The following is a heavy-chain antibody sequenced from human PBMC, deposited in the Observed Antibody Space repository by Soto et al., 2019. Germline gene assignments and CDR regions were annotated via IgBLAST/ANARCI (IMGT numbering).Heavy chain of an antibody. J-gene: IGHJ4*02. V-gene: IGHV3-64*01. CDR1: GFTCSSYA. CDR3: ARTSGYAFDY. Sequence: GGSLRLSCAASGFTCSSYAMHWVRQAPGKGLEYVSVINSNGGSTYYANSVKGRFTISRDNSKNTLYLQMGSLRAEDMAVYYCARTSGYAFDYWGQGTLVTVSS. D-gene: IGHD5-12*01. CDR2: INSNGGST.